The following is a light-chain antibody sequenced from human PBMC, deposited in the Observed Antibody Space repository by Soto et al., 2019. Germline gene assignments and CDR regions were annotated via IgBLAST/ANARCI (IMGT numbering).Light chain of an antibody. Sequence: DIQMNQSPVALSASVGDRVNITCRASQGISNYLAWYQQKPGKVPTLLIYAASTLQSGVPSRFSGSGSGTDFILTISSLQPDDVATYYCQKYNSAPPLTFGGGTKVDIK. J-gene: IGKJ4*01. V-gene: IGKV1-27*01. CDR2: AAS. CDR1: QGISNY. CDR3: QKYNSAPPLT.